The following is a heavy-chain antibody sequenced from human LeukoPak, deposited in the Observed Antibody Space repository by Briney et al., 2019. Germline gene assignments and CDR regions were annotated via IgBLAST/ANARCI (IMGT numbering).Heavy chain of an antibody. J-gene: IGHJ6*02. CDR2: ISGDGGST. D-gene: IGHD1-14*01. CDR1: GFTFDDYA. CDR3: ARDRTGYYHYYGMDV. V-gene: IGHV3-43*02. Sequence: PGGSLRLSCAASGFTFDDYAVHWVRQAPGKGLEWVSLISGDGGSTYYADSVKGRFTISRDNSKNSLYLQMNSLRTEDTALYYCARDRTGYYHYYGMDVWGQGTTVTVSS.